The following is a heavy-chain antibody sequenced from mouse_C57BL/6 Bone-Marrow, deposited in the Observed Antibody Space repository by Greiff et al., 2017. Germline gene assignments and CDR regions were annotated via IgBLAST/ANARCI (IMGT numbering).Heavy chain of an antibody. CDR3: ARCSLLPWTSDV. CDR1: GYTFTDYH. CDR2: INPNNGGT. J-gene: IGHJ1*03. Sequence: EVQLQQSGPELVKPGASVKISCKASGYTFTDYHMNWVKQSHGKSLEWIGDINPNNGGTSYNQKFKGKATLTVDKSSSTAYMELRSLTSEDSAVYYCARCSLLPWTSDVWGTGTTVTVSS. V-gene: IGHV1-26*01. D-gene: IGHD1-2*01.